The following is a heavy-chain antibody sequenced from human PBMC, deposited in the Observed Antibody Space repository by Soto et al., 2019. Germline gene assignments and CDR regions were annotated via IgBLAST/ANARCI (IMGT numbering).Heavy chain of an antibody. Sequence: QLQLQESGSGLVRPSQALSLICNVSGGSISSGGYSWIWIRQPPGKGLEWIGHISYSGTTYYNPSLKSRVPVSVDKSMNQFSLRLSSVTAADTAVYYCARLGEDRVLLNEVAIEPWGQGTLVTVSS. J-gene: IGHJ5*02. D-gene: IGHD3-16*01. CDR2: ISYSGTT. V-gene: IGHV4-30-2*01. CDR1: GGSISSGGYS. CDR3: ARLGEDRVLLNEVAIEP.